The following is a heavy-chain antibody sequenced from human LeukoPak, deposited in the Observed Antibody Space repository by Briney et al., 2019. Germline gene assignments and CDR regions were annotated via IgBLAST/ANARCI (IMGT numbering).Heavy chain of an antibody. D-gene: IGHD6-13*01. CDR2: ISSSSSYI. CDR1: GFTFSSYG. CDR3: ARRIAAAGTLGY. Sequence: GSLRLSCAASGFTFSSYGMHWVRQAPGKGLEWVSSISSSSSYIYYADSVKGRFTISRDNAKNSLYLQMNSLRAEDTAVYYCARRIAAAGTLGYWGQGTLVTVSS. J-gene: IGHJ4*02. V-gene: IGHV3-21*01.